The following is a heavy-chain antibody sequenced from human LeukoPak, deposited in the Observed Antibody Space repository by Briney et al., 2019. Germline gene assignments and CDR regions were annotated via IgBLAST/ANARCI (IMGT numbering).Heavy chain of an antibody. Sequence: ASVKVSCQASGYTFTSYYMHWVRQAPGQGLEWMGMINPSGGSTSYAQKFQGRVTMTRDTSTSTVYMELSRLRSDDTAVYYCARGHADAPSFDYWGQGTLVTVSS. CDR3: ARGHADAPSFDY. J-gene: IGHJ4*02. CDR2: INPSGGST. CDR1: GYTFTSYY. D-gene: IGHD2-2*01. V-gene: IGHV1-46*01.